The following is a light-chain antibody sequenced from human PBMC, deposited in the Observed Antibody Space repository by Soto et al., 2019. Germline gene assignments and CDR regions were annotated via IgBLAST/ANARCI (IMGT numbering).Light chain of an antibody. CDR1: SSDVGGYNY. CDR3: SSDADTNTLRV. CDR2: EVS. J-gene: IGLJ1*01. V-gene: IGLV2-8*01. Sequence: QSALTQPPSASGSPGQSVTISCTGTSSDVGGYNYVSWYQQHPGKAPKLIIYEVSKRPSGVPDRFSGSKSGNTASLTVSGLQAEDDADYYCSSDADTNTLRVFGTGTKVTVL.